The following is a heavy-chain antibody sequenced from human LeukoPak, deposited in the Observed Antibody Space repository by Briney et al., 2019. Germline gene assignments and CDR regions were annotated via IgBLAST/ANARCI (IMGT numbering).Heavy chain of an antibody. Sequence: GGSLGLSCAASGFTFSSYSMNWVRQAPGKGLEWVSSISSSSSYIYYADSVKGRFTISRDNAKNSLYLQMNSLRAEDTAVYYCARDSFLIAAAGTGNYFDYWGQGTLVTVSS. CDR3: ARDSFLIAAAGTGNYFDY. J-gene: IGHJ4*02. D-gene: IGHD6-13*01. CDR2: ISSSSSYI. V-gene: IGHV3-21*01. CDR1: GFTFSSYS.